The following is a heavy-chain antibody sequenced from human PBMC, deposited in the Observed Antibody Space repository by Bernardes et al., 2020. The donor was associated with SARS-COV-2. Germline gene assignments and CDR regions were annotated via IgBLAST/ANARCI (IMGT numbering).Heavy chain of an antibody. CDR1: GYTFTGYY. D-gene: IGHD6-19*01. J-gene: IGHJ6*02. CDR2: INPNSGGT. Sequence: AYVKVACKASGYTFTGYYMHWVRQAPGQGLEWMGWINPNSGGTNYAQKFQGRVTMTRDTSISTAYMELSRLRSDDTAVYYCAREDAVAGTDYYYGMDVWGQGTTVTVSS. V-gene: IGHV1-2*02. CDR3: AREDAVAGTDYYYGMDV.